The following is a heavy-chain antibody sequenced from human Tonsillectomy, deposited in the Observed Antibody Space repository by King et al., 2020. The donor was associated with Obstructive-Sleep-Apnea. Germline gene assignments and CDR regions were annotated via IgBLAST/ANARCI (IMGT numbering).Heavy chain of an antibody. D-gene: IGHD2-2*01. V-gene: IGHV3-7*03. CDR3: ADPPAGY. J-gene: IGHJ4*02. CDR2: IGQDGTQK. CDR1: GFTFSSHW. Sequence: VQLVESGGDLVQPGGSLRLSCAASGFTFSSHWMTWVRQAPGKGLEGVAGIGQDGTQKYYVDSVKGRWTISRDNAENSLSLQMNSLRVEDTAIYYCADPPAGYWGQGTLVTVSS.